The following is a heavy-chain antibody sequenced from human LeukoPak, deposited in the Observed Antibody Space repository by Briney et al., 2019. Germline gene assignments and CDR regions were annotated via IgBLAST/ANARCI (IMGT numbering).Heavy chain of an antibody. Sequence: PSETLSLTCTVSGDSIRSYYWNWIRQAPGKGLEWVGFISYSGYTSYSPSLKSRVAISVDTAKSQFSLRLNSMTAADTAIYYCARGRNDNGGMFFDSWAQGNLVTVSS. CDR2: ISYSGYT. V-gene: IGHV4-59*01. J-gene: IGHJ4*02. CDR3: ARGRNDNGGMFFDS. CDR1: GDSIRSYY. D-gene: IGHD4-23*01.